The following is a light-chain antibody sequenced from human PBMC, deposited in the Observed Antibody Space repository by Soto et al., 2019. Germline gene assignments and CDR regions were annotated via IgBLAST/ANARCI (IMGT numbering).Light chain of an antibody. CDR3: SSYKRTSRVYV. CDR1: SSDVGDYEY. V-gene: IGLV2-14*01. Sequence: QSALTQPASVSVSPGQSITISCSGTSSDVGDYEYVSWYQQHPGKGPKLMIYEVSNRTSGVSNRFSGSKSGNTASLTISGLQAEDETEYFCSSYKRTSRVYVFGTGTKVTVL. J-gene: IGLJ1*01. CDR2: EVS.